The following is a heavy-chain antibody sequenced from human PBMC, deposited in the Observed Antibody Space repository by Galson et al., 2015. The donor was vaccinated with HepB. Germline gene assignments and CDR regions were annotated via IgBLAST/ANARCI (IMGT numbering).Heavy chain of an antibody. D-gene: IGHD1-26*01. V-gene: IGHV1-24*01. CDR2: FDPEDGET. J-gene: IGHJ4*02. Sequence: SVKVSCKVSGYTLTELSMHWVRQAPGKGLEWMGGFDPEDGETIYAQKFQGRVTMTEDTSTDTAYMELSSLRSEDTAVYYCATTARWELLRRFDYWGQGTLFTVSS. CDR1: GYTLTELS. CDR3: ATTARWELLRRFDY.